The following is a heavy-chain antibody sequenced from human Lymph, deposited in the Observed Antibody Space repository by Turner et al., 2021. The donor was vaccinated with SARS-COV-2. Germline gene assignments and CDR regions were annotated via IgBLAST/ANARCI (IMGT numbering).Heavy chain of an antibody. CDR3: ATLKSNRKILTGRYYFDF. J-gene: IGHJ4*02. Sequence: QVQLVQSGAEVKKPGASVKVSCKVSVYPLTELSIHWVRQAPGKGLEWMGGFDPEDGETIYAQKFQGRVTMTEDTSTDTAYMELSSLRSEDTAVYYCATLKSNRKILTGRYYFDFWGQGTLVTVSS. D-gene: IGHD1-1*01. V-gene: IGHV1-24*01. CDR1: VYPLTELS. CDR2: FDPEDGET.